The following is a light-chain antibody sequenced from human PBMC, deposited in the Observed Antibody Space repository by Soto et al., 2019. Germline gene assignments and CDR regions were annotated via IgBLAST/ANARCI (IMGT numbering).Light chain of an antibody. CDR3: QQYGGSPRT. CDR2: GAS. Sequence: EIVLTQSPGSLSLSPGERATLSCRASQSVSSNYLAWYQQKPGQAPRLLIYGASSRATGIPDRFSGSGSGTHFTLTISRLEPEDFAVYYCQQYGGSPRTFGQGTKVEIK. CDR1: QSVSSNY. V-gene: IGKV3-20*01. J-gene: IGKJ1*01.